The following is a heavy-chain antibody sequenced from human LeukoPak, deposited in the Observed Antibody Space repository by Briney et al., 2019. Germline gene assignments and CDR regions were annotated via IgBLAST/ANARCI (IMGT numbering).Heavy chain of an antibody. CDR2: ISWNSGSI. CDR3: AKGADYNDGSGFDY. Sequence: GGSPSLSPALSGFGSYEVTTHSGWHAPGKGLEWVSGISWNSGSIGYADSVKGRFTISRDNAKNSLYLQMNSLTAEDTVLYYAAKGADYNDGSGFDYWGQGTLVTVSS. J-gene: IGHJ4*02. D-gene: IGHD3-22*01. CDR1: GFGSYEVT. V-gene: IGHV3-9*02.